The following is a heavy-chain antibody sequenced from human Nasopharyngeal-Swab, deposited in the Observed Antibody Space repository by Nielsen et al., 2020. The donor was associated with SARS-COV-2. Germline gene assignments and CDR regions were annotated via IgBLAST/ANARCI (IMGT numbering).Heavy chain of an antibody. V-gene: IGHV3-7*01. Sequence: GGSLRLSCAASGFTFSSYWTSWVRQAPGKGLEWVANIKQDGSEKYYVDSVKGRFTISRDNAKNSLYLQMNSLRAEDTAVYYCAVDGYWGQGTLVTVSS. CDR1: GFTFSSYW. J-gene: IGHJ4*02. D-gene: IGHD5-24*01. CDR3: AVDGY. CDR2: IKQDGSEK.